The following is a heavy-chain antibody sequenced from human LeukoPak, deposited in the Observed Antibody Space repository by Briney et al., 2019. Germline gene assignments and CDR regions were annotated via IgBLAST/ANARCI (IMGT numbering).Heavy chain of an antibody. V-gene: IGHV4-34*01. D-gene: IGHD3-22*01. J-gene: IGHJ4*02. CDR2: INHSGST. Sequence: SETLSLTCAVYGGSFSGYYWSWIRQPPGKGLEWIGEINHSGSTNYNPSLKSRVTISVDTSKNQFSLKLSSVTAADTAVYYCARVPLYYDSSDLDYWGQGTLVTVSS. CDR3: ARVPLYYDSSDLDY. CDR1: GGSFSGYY.